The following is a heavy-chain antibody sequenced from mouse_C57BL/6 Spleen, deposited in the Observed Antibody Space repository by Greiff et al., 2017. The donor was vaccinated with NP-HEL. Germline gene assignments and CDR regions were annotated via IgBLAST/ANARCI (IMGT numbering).Heavy chain of an antibody. V-gene: IGHV8-12*01. D-gene: IGHD2-4*01. J-gene: IGHJ4*01. CDR1: GFSLSTSGMG. CDR3: ARGYDYDGEGYAMDY. Sequence: QVQLKQSGPGILQSSQTLSLTCSFSGFSLSTSGMGVSWIRQPSGKGLEWLAHIYWDDDKRYNPSLKSRLTISKDTSRNQVFLKITSVDTADTATYYCARGYDYDGEGYAMDYWGQGTSVTVSS. CDR2: IYWDDDK.